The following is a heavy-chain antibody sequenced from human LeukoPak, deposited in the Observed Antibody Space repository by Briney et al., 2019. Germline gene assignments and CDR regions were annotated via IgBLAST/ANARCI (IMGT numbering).Heavy chain of an antibody. CDR1: GFTFTNYD. CDR2: LNPKSGDT. V-gene: IGHV1-8*01. Sequence: GASVKVSCTASGFTFTNYDINWVRQAPGQGLEWMGWLNPKSGDTGYAQKFQGRVAMTRDTSITTAYMEVSSLTSDDTAVYYCARGTALASPLEYWGQGPLVIVSS. D-gene: IGHD1-1*01. CDR3: ARGTALASPLEY. J-gene: IGHJ4*02.